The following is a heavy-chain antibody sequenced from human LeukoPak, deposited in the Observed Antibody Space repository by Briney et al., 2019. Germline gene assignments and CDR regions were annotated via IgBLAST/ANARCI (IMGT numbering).Heavy chain of an antibody. CDR1: GFTFSSYS. D-gene: IGHD2-15*01. CDR3: ARDESRVVVAATRRALGY. CDR2: ISSSSSYI. J-gene: IGHJ4*02. Sequence: GSLRLSCAASGFTFSSYSMKWVVQAPGKGLEWVLSISSSSSYIYYEDSVKGRVTISIDKAKNSLYLQMNSLRAEDTAVYYCARDESRVVVAATRRALGYWGQGTLVTVSS. V-gene: IGHV3-21*04.